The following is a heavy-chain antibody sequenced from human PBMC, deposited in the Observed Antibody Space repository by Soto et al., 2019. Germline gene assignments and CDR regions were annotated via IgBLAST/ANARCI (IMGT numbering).Heavy chain of an antibody. J-gene: IGHJ6*02. CDR3: ASAARGYCSSTSCYRDYYYYGMDV. CDR2: IYYSGST. Sequence: QVQLQESGPGLVKPSETLSLTCTVSGGSVSSGRYYWSWIRQPPGKGLEWIGSIYYSGSTNYNPSLKSRVTISVDKSKKQFSLKLSYVNAEDTAVYYCASAARGYCSSTSCYRDYYYYGMDVWGQGTTVTVS. V-gene: IGHV4-61*01. CDR1: GGSVSSGRYY. D-gene: IGHD2-2*01.